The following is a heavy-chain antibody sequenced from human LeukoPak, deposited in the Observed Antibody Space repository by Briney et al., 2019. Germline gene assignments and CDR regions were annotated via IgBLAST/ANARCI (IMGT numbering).Heavy chain of an antibody. V-gene: IGHV4-38-2*01. D-gene: IGHD2-15*01. CDR2: LYHSGTT. CDR3: ARVEVPRDINDWYFDL. J-gene: IGHJ2*01. CDR1: ADSFSSHY. Sequence: SETLSLTCAVSADSFSSHYWTWIRQPPGGGLEWIGSLYHSGTTYYNTSLKSRISTSVDTSKNQFSLKLRLVTAADTAVYYCARVEVPRDINDWYFDLWGRGTLVTVSS.